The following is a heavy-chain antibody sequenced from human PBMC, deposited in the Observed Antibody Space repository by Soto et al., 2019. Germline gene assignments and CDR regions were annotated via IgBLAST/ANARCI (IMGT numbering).Heavy chain of an antibody. Sequence: EVQLVESGGGLVQPGGSLRLSCAASGVTVSSNYMSWVRQAPGKGLEWVSVIYSGGSTYYADSVKGRFTISRDNSKNTLYLQMTSLRAEDTAVYDCARHGYTYGGGYFDYWGQGTLVTVSS. D-gene: IGHD5-18*01. CDR1: GVTVSSNY. J-gene: IGHJ4*02. CDR3: ARHGYTYGGGYFDY. CDR2: IYSGGST. V-gene: IGHV3-66*04.